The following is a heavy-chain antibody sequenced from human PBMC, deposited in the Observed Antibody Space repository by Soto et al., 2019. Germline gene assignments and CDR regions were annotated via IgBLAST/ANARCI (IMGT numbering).Heavy chain of an antibody. CDR2: IIPLFGTA. CDR1: GRTFSSYA. J-gene: IGHJ6*02. V-gene: IGHV1-69*13. D-gene: IGHD1-26*01. CDR3: SRELGYSGKNYGMDV. Sequence: GPSVKVSCKASGRTFSSYAISWVRQAPGQGLEWMGGIIPLFGTANYAKKFQGRVTIPAAESTTTAYMELSSLRSEDTAVYYCSRELGYSGKNYGMDVWGQGTTVTVSS.